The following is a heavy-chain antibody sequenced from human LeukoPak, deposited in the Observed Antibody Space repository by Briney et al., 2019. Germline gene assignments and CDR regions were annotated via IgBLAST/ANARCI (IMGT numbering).Heavy chain of an antibody. Sequence: SGTLSLTCAVSGGSISSSNWWSWVRQPPGKGLEWIGEIYHSGSTNYNPSLKSRVTISVDKSKNQFSLKLSSVTAADTAVYYCAREMGGLREIYYDSSGYQGSFDYWGQGTLVTVSS. V-gene: IGHV4-4*02. CDR2: IYHSGST. D-gene: IGHD3-22*01. J-gene: IGHJ4*02. CDR3: AREMGGLREIYYDSSGYQGSFDY. CDR1: GGSISSSNW.